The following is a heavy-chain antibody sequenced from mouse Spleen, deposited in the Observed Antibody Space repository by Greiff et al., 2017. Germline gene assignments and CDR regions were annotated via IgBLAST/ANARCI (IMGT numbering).Heavy chain of an antibody. Sequence: EVKLQESGAELVKPGASVKLSCTASGFNIKDTYMHWVKQRPEQGLEWIGRIDPANGNTKYDPKFQGKATITADTSSNTAYLQLSSLTSEDTAVYYCARDDGYHGRADYWGQGTTLTVSS. V-gene: IGHV14-3*02. J-gene: IGHJ2*01. D-gene: IGHD2-3*01. CDR1: GFNIKDTY. CDR3: ARDDGYHGRADY. CDR2: IDPANGNT.